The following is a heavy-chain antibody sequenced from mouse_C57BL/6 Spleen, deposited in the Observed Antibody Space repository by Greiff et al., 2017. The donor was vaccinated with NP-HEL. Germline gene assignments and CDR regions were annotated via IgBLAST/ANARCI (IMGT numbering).Heavy chain of an antibody. CDR2: ISYDGSN. CDR1: GYSITSGYY. CDR3: ARGREERRGYYYAMDY. V-gene: IGHV3-6*01. D-gene: IGHD2-14*01. Sequence: DVKLQESGPGLVKPSQSLSLTCSVTGYSITSGYYWNWIRQFPGNKLEWMGYISYDGSNNYNPSLKNRISITRDTSKNQFFLKLNSVTTEDTATYYCARGREERRGYYYAMDYWGQGTSVTVSS. J-gene: IGHJ4*01.